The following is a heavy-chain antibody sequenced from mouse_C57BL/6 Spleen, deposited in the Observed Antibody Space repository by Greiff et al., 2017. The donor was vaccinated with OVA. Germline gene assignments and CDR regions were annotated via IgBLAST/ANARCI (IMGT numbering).Heavy chain of an antibody. D-gene: IGHD2-13*01. Sequence: EVQRVESGGGLVKPGGSLKLSCAASGFTFSSYAMSWVRQTPEERLEWVATISDGGSYTYYPDNVKGRFTISRDNAKNNLYLQMSHLKSEDTAMYYCARVSDSHYFDYWGQGTTRTVSS. CDR2: ISDGGSYT. V-gene: IGHV5-4*01. CDR1: GFTFSSYA. CDR3: ARVSDSHYFDY. J-gene: IGHJ2*01.